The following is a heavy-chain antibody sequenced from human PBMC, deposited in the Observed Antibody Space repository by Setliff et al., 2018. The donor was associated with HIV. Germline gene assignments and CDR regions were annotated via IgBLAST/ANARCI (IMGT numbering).Heavy chain of an antibody. CDR3: ARYFDWPKRSPFDY. CDR1: GYAFTSYG. D-gene: IGHD3-9*01. V-gene: IGHV1-18*01. J-gene: IGHJ4*02. CDR2: ISAYNGNT. Sequence: GASVKVSCKASGYAFTSYGISWVRQAPGQGLEWMGWISAYNGNTNYAQKLQGRVTMTTDTSTSTAYMELRSLRSDDTAVYYCARYFDWPKRSPFDYWGQGTLVTVPQ.